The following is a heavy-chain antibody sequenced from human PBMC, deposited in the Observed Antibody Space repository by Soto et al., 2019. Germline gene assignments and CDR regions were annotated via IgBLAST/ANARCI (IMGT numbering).Heavy chain of an antibody. CDR3: VRNWRYYGGDYYDGMDA. D-gene: IGHD3-10*01. V-gene: IGHV2-5*02. CDR2: IYWDDDE. J-gene: IGHJ6*02. CDR1: GFSRNTVGVG. Sequence: ITLKESGPTLVKPTQTLTLTCIFSGFSRNTVGVGVGWVRQPRGKAMEWLALIYWDDDERYRPSLRSRLNFTKDTINNQVVLTMTYMDPEDTATYYCVRNWRYYGGDYYDGMDAWGQGTTVTVSS.